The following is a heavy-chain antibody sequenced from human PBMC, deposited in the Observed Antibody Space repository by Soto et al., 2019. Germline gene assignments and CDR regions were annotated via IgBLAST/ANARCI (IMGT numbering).Heavy chain of an antibody. J-gene: IGHJ6*02. CDR2: VSASGTGA. D-gene: IGHD3-9*01. CDR3: ARDLQDILTDYYSYAMDV. CDR1: GFTFSNYA. Sequence: PGGSLRLSCAPSGFTFSNYAMTWVRQAPGKGLEWVSGVSASGTGAYYTDSVKGRFTISRDNSKNTLYLQMNSLRAEDTAVYYCARDLQDILTDYYSYAMDVWGQGTTVTVSS. V-gene: IGHV3-23*01.